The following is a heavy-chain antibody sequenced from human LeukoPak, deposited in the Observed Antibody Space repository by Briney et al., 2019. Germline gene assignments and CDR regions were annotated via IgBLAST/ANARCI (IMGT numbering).Heavy chain of an antibody. CDR3: ASVFFSRYSSGSYRDY. J-gene: IGHJ4*02. CDR1: GFTFSSYS. D-gene: IGHD3-22*01. V-gene: IGHV3-48*04. Sequence: RAGGSLRLSCAASGFTFSSYSMNWVRQAPGKGLEWVSYISSSGSTIYYADSVKGRSTISRDNAKNTLYLQMNSLRAEDTAVYYCASVFFSRYSSGSYRDYWGQGTLVTVSS. CDR2: ISSSGSTI.